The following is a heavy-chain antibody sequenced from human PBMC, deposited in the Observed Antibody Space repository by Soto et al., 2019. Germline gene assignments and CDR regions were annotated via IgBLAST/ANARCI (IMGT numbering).Heavy chain of an antibody. CDR1: GFTFDDYA. D-gene: IGHD6-13*01. CDR2: ISWNSGSI. V-gene: IGHV3-9*01. Sequence: SGGSLRLSCAASGFTFDDYAMHWVRQAPGKGLEWVSGISWNSGSIGYADSVKGRFTISRDNAKNSLYLQMNSLRAEDTALYYCAKDTYSSSPYYYGMDVWGQGTTVTVSS. J-gene: IGHJ6*02. CDR3: AKDTYSSSPYYYGMDV.